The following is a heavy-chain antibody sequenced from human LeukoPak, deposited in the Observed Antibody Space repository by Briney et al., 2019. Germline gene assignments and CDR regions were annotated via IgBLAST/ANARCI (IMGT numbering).Heavy chain of an antibody. D-gene: IGHD2-15*01. CDR3: VKVVGGSRNAFDI. CDR2: VNGDGSSS. CDR1: GFSLSTSW. J-gene: IGHJ3*02. Sequence: GESLRLSCAASGFSLSTSWMHWVRQTPGKGLVWVSRVNGDGSSSDYADSVKGRFTISRDNAMNTLYLQMNSLRVEDTALYYCVKVVGGSRNAFDIWGQGTMVTVSS. V-gene: IGHV3-74*01.